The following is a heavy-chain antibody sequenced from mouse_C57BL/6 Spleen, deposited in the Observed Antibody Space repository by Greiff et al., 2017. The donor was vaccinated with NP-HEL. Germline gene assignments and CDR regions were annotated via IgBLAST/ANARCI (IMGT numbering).Heavy chain of an antibody. Sequence: VQLQQSGPVLVKPGASVKMSCKASGYTFTDYYMNWVKQSHGKSLEWIGVINPYNGGTSYNQKFKGKATLTVDKSSSTAYMELNSLTSEDSAVYYCAREPGNYYFDYWGQGTTLTVSS. J-gene: IGHJ2*01. CDR2: INPYNGGT. CDR1: GYTFTDYY. CDR3: AREPGNYYFDY. D-gene: IGHD2-1*01. V-gene: IGHV1-19*01.